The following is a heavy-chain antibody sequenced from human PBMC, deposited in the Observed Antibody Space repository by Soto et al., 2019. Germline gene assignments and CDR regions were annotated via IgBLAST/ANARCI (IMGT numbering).Heavy chain of an antibody. V-gene: IGHV1-18*01. CDR2: ISAYNGNT. CDR1: GYTFTSYG. Sequence: ASVKVSCKASGYTFTSYGISWVRQAPGQGLEWMGWISAYNGNTNYAQKFQGRVTVTSDTSINTVHMELSSLRSEDTAVYYCARRAETNGWNGFGADKYYFDFWGQGTLVTVSS. CDR3: ARRAETNGWNGFGADKYYFDF. D-gene: IGHD1-1*01. J-gene: IGHJ4*02.